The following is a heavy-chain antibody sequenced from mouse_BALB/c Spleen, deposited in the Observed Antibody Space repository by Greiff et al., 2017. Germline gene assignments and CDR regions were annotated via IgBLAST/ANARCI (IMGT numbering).Heavy chain of an antibody. CDR2: IYPSDSYT. Sequence: VQLQQPGAELVRPGASVKLSCKASGYTFTSYWINWVKQRPGQGLEWIGNIYPSDSYTNYNQKFKDKATLTVDKSSSTAYMQLSSPTSEDSAVYYCTRTYYGYAMDYWGQGTSVTVSS. D-gene: IGHD1-1*01. V-gene: IGHV1-69*02. CDR1: GYTFTSYW. J-gene: IGHJ4*01. CDR3: TRTYYGYAMDY.